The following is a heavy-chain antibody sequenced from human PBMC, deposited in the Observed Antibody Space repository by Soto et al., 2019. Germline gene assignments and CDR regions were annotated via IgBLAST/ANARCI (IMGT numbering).Heavy chain of an antibody. D-gene: IGHD2-21*02. CDR3: ARSYCGDNCALDY. J-gene: IGHJ4*02. Sequence: HPVGSLRLSCAASGFIFSSFPMHWVRQAPGKGLEWVAVVSKDGSDKHYADSVKGRFTISRDNSENTLHLQMNSLRPEDTGVYYCARSYCGDNCALDYWGQGTPVTVSS. CDR2: VSKDGSDK. CDR1: GFIFSSFP. V-gene: IGHV3-30-3*01.